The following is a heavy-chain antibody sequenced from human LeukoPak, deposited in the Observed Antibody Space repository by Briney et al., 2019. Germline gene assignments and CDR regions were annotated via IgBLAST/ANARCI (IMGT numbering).Heavy chain of an antibody. CDR2: ICAGGTFT. D-gene: IGHD4-17*01. Sequence: GGSLRLSCTASVFTFSSYAMNWVRHALGKGLEWVSGICAGGTFTYYTDSVKGRFTIFRDKFRSTLYMQMNSLRADDTAVYYCAKDVDDTTYGYYFDYWGQGTLVTVSS. CDR1: VFTFSSYA. V-gene: IGHV3-23*01. CDR3: AKDVDDTTYGYYFDY. J-gene: IGHJ4*02.